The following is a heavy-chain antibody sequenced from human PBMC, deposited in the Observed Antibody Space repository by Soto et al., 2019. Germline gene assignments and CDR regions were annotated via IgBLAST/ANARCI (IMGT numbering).Heavy chain of an antibody. J-gene: IGHJ1*01. V-gene: IGHV4-61*08. CDR3: ARDASYDSSGYGSPGHH. D-gene: IGHD3-22*01. Sequence: SETLSLTCAVSGGSISSGGYSWSWIRQPPGKGLEWIGYIHYSGSTNYSPSLKSRVTISVDTSKNQFSLKLSSVTAADTAVYYCARDASYDSSGYGSPGHHWGLGTLVTVSS. CDR1: GGSISSGGYS. CDR2: IHYSGST.